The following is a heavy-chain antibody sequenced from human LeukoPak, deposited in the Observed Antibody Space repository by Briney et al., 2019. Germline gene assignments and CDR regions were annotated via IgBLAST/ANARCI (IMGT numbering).Heavy chain of an antibody. CDR3: ARETSSHYYYYMDV. D-gene: IGHD6-6*01. CDR2: IYYSGST. Sequence: PSQTLSLTCAVSGGSISSGGYSWSWIRQPPGKGLEWIGYIYYSGSTNYNPSLKSRVTISVDTSKNQFSLKLSSVTAADTAVYYCARETSSHYYYYMDVWGQGTTVTVSS. V-gene: IGHV4-30-4*07. CDR1: GGSISSGGYS. J-gene: IGHJ6*03.